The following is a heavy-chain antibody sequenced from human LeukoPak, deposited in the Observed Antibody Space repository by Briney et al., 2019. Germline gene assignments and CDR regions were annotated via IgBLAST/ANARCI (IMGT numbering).Heavy chain of an antibody. CDR1: GYTFTSYY. Sequence: GASVKVSCKASGYTFTSYYIHWVRQAPGQGLEWMGIINPSAGSTTYAQEFQGRVTMTRDTSTRTVYMELSSLRAEDTAVYYCVRDSGDGDYEPLDSWGQGTLVTVSS. CDR2: INPSAGST. J-gene: IGHJ4*02. V-gene: IGHV1-46*01. D-gene: IGHD4-17*01. CDR3: VRDSGDGDYEPLDS.